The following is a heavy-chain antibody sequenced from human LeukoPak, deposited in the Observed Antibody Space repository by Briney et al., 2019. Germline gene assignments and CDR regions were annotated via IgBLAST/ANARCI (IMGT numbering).Heavy chain of an antibody. CDR2: ISGSGGST. CDR3: AKGVGLVRGVITPFDY. V-gene: IGHV3-23*01. D-gene: IGHD3-10*01. J-gene: IGHJ4*02. CDR1: GGSFSGYY. Sequence: PSETLSLTCAVYGGSFSGYYWSWIRQPPGKGLEWVSAISGSGGSTYYADSVKGRFTISRDSSKNTLYLQMDSLRAEDTAVYYCAKGVGLVRGVITPFDYWGQGTLVTVSS.